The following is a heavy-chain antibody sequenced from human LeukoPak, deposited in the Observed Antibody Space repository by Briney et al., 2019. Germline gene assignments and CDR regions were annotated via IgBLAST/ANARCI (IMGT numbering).Heavy chain of an antibody. CDR1: GGSISSYY. CDR3: ARQSISGSSLSYFDF. J-gene: IGHJ4*02. CDR2: IYDSGST. Sequence: SETLSLTCTVSGGSISSYYWSWIRQPPGKGLEWIGNIYDSGSTNYNPSLKSRVTISVDTSKNQCSLKLSSVTAADTAVYYCARQSISGSSLSYFDFWGQGTLVNVSS. V-gene: IGHV4-59*01. D-gene: IGHD3-22*01.